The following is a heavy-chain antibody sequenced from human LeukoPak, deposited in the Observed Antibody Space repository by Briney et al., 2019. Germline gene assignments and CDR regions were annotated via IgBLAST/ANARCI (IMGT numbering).Heavy chain of an antibody. Sequence: GGSPRLSCAASGFTFSSYAMSWVRQAPGKGLEWVSAISGSGGSTYYADSVKGRFTISRDNSKNTLYLQMNSLRAEDTAVYYCAKDRGAAAGPTYYYYGMDVWGQGTTVTVSS. D-gene: IGHD6-13*01. J-gene: IGHJ6*02. CDR2: ISGSGGST. CDR3: AKDRGAAAGPTYYYYGMDV. CDR1: GFTFSSYA. V-gene: IGHV3-23*01.